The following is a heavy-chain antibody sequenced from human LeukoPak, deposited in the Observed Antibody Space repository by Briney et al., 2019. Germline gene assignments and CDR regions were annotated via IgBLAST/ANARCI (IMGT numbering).Heavy chain of an antibody. CDR1: GFTFSSYA. CDR2: ISYDGSNK. D-gene: IGHD5-24*01. V-gene: IGHV3-30-3*01. J-gene: IGHJ4*02. CDR3: ARDRGMYGMATVYFDY. Sequence: GGSLRLSCAASGFTFSSYAMHWVRQAPGKGLEWVAVISYDGSNKYYADSVKGRFTISRDNSKNTLYLQMNSLRAEDTAVYYCARDRGMYGMATVYFDYWGQGTLVTVSS.